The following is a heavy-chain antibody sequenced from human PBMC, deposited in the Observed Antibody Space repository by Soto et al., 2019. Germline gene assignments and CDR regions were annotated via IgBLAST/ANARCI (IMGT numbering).Heavy chain of an antibody. CDR2: IYPAASDA. V-gene: IGHV5-51*01. D-gene: IGHD2-2*01. Sequence: ESLKSSCNGSGYSFSNYWIAWLRQMPGKGLEWMGIIYPAASDARYSPSFQGQVTISVDNSISTAYLQWSSLKASDTAMYYCARLLCLSTSCYTGTRHFFDYWGKGDPVTFSS. CDR1: GYSFSNYW. J-gene: IGHJ4*02. CDR3: ARLLCLSTSCYTGTRHFFDY.